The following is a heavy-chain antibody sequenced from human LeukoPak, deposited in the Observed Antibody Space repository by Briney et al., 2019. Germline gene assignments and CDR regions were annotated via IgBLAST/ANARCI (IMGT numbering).Heavy chain of an antibody. CDR3: AKEWELTY. CDR1: GFTFSSYG. V-gene: IGHV3-30*02. J-gene: IGHJ4*02. D-gene: IGHD1-26*01. Sequence: GGSLRLSCAASGFTFSSYGMHWVRQAPGKGLEWVAFIRYDGSNKFYADSVKGRFTISRDNPRNTLYLQMSSLRAEDTAMYHCAKEWELTYWGQGTLVTVSS. CDR2: IRYDGSNK.